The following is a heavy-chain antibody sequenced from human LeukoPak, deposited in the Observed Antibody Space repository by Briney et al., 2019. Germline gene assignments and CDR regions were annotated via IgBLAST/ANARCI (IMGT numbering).Heavy chain of an antibody. CDR2: IYYSGNS. D-gene: IGHD3-22*01. CDR1: GGSISTYY. V-gene: IGHV4-59*01. Sequence: SETLSLTCTVSGGSISTYYWSWIRQPPGKGLEWIGYIYYSGNSNYNPSLKGRVTISVDTSKNQFSLKLSSVTAADTAVYYCAGLGASGNGYLSWFDPWGQGTLVTVSP. J-gene: IGHJ5*02. CDR3: AGLGASGNGYLSWFDP.